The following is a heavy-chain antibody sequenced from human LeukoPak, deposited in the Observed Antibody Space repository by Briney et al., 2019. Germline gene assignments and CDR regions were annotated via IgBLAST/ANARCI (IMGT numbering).Heavy chain of an antibody. CDR2: FDPEDGET. V-gene: IGHV1-24*01. CDR3: ATAEWELLYYFDY. Sequence: TSVKVSCKVSGYTLTELSMHWVRQAPGKGLEWMGGFDPEDGETIYAQKFQGRVTTTEDTSTDTAYMELSSLRSEDTAVYYCATAEWELLYYFDYWGQGTLVTVSS. D-gene: IGHD1-26*01. J-gene: IGHJ4*02. CDR1: GYTLTELS.